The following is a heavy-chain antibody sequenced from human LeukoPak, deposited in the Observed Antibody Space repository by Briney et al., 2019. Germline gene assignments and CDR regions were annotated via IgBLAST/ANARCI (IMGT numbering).Heavy chain of an antibody. CDR2: IYYSGST. CDR1: GGSISSSSYY. Sequence: KPSETLSLTCTVSGGSISSSSYYWGWVRQPPGKGLEWIGSIYYSGSTYYNPSLKSRVTISVDTSKNQFSLKLSSVTAADPAVYYCARGTGRRVIAARRWYFDYWGQGTLVTVSS. D-gene: IGHD6-6*01. V-gene: IGHV4-39*07. J-gene: IGHJ4*02. CDR3: ARGTGRRVIAARRWYFDY.